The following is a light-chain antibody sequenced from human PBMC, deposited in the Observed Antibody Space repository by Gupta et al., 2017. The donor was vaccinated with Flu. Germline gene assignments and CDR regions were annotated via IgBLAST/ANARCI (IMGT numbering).Light chain of an antibody. V-gene: IGKV1-16*02. CDR3: QQAISYPRT. J-gene: IGKJ1*01. Sequence: DIHMSEAGSSLSASVGDRVTITCRASQDISNSLASFQQKPGKAPKYLIYAASKLESGVPSKYSGSGSRTDFTLTIRSPQPEDFATYYCQQAISYPRTFGQGTKVEIK. CDR2: AAS. CDR1: QDISNS.